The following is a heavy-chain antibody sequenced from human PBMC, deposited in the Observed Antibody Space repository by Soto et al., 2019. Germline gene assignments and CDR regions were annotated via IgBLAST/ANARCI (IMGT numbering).Heavy chain of an antibody. CDR1: GFMFSGYG. CDR2: ISYDGSHK. D-gene: IGHD1-26*01. J-gene: IGHJ6*02. V-gene: IGHV3-30*18. Sequence: QVQLVESGGGVVQPGRSLRLSCAASGFMFSGYGMHWVRQAPGKGLEWVAVISYDGSHKYYADSVKGRFTISRDNSKATLFLQMNSLRGEDTAVYYCAKNRGSWKGDSDHYYYYTMDVWGQGTTVTVSS. CDR3: AKNRGSWKGDSDHYYYYTMDV.